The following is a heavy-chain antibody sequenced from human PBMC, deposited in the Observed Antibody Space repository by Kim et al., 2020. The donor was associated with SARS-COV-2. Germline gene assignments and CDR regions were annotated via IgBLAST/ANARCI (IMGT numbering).Heavy chain of an antibody. Sequence: SETLSLTCTVSGGSVSSGSYYWSWIRQPPGKGLEWIGYIYYSGSTNYNPSLKSRVTISVDTSKNQFSLKLSSVTAADTAVYYCARGGFWSGYPIYYYYGMDVWGQGTTVTVSS. D-gene: IGHD3-3*01. CDR3: ARGGFWSGYPIYYYYGMDV. J-gene: IGHJ6*02. CDR2: IYYSGST. V-gene: IGHV4-61*01. CDR1: GGSVSSGSYY.